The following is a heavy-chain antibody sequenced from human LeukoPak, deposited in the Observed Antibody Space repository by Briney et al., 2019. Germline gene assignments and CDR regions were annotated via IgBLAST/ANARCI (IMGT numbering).Heavy chain of an antibody. CDR1: GFTFSTCG. CDR3: ARERDGDYDY. Sequence: GGSLRLSCTASGFTFSTCGMTWVRQAPGKGLEWVSVIYSGGGTYYADSVKGRFTISRDNSKNTLYLQMNSLRAEDTAVYYCARERDGDYDYWGQGTLVTVSS. D-gene: IGHD4-17*01. J-gene: IGHJ4*02. CDR2: IYSGGGT. V-gene: IGHV3-53*01.